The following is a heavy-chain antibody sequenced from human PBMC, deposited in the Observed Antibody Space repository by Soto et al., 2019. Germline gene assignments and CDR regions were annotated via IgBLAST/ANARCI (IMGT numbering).Heavy chain of an antibody. J-gene: IGHJ2*01. CDR2: ISSSSSTI. D-gene: IGHD2-15*01. CDR3: GDHLNLYSYPTRRSPDL. V-gene: IGHV3-48*01. CDR1: GFTFSRYS. Sequence: GSVGLACAVSGFTFSRYSMNWVGQAPGKGLEWVSYISSSSSTIYYADSVKGRFTISRDNAKNSLYLQMNSLRAEDTAVYYCGDHLNLYSYPTRRSPDL.